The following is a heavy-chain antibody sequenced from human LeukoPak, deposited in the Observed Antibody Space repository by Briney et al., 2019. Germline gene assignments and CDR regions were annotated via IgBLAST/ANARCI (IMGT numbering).Heavy chain of an antibody. V-gene: IGHV3-23*01. J-gene: IGHJ5*02. CDR2: ISGSGGST. D-gene: IGHD3-9*01. Sequence: GGSLRLSCAASGFTFSSYAMSWVRQAPGKGLEWVSAISGSGGSTYYADFVKGRFTISRDNSKNTLYLQMNSLRAEDTAVYYCAKEMRPYDILTGYFPTWGQGTLVTVSS. CDR1: GFTFSSYA. CDR3: AKEMRPYDILTGYFPT.